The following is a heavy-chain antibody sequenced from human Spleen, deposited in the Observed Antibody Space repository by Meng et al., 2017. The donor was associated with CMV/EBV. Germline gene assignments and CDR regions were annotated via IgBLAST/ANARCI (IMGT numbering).Heavy chain of an antibody. CDR3: ARGGRIQLWYYFDY. Sequence: GESLKISCAASGFTFSSYAMSWVRQAPGKGLEWVSAISGSGGSTYYADSVKGRFTISRGNSKNTLYLQMNSLRSEDTAVYYCARGGRIQLWYYFDYWGQGTLVTVSS. D-gene: IGHD5-18*01. J-gene: IGHJ4*02. CDR2: ISGSGGST. V-gene: IGHV3-23*01. CDR1: GFTFSSYA.